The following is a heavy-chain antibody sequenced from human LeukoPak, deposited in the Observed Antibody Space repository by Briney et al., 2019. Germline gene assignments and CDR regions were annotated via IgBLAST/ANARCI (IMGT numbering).Heavy chain of an antibody. CDR3: ARRSYFDL. J-gene: IGHJ2*01. CDR1: AGSISLYY. D-gene: IGHD6-13*01. V-gene: IGHV4-59*08. CDR2: IYYSGST. Sequence: SETLSLICTVAAGSISLYYSSWVRQPPGKGLEWIGYIYYSGSTTNNPSLKSRVTISVDTSKNQFSLKLNAVTAADTAVYYCARRSYFDLWGRGTLVTVSS.